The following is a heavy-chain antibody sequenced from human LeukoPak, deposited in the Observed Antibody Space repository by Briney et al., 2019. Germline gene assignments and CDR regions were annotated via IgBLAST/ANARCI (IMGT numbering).Heavy chain of an antibody. J-gene: IGHJ6*04. V-gene: IGHV1-69*13. Sequence: GASVKVSCKASGGTFSSYAISWVRQAPGQGLEWMGGIIPIFGTANYAQKFQGRVTITADESTSTAYMELSSLRSEDTAVYYCARSRAGYYGSGSYPYYYYYGMDVWGKGTTVTVSS. CDR3: ARSRAGYYGSGSYPYYYYYGMDV. D-gene: IGHD3-10*01. CDR2: IIPIFGTA. CDR1: GGTFSSYA.